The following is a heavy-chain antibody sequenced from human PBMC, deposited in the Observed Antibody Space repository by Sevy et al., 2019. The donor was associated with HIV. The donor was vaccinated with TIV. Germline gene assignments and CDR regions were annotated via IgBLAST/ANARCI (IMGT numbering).Heavy chain of an antibody. Sequence: GGSLRLSCTASGFTFGDYALSWFRQAPGKGLEWVGFIRSKAYGGTTEYAASVKGRFTISRDDSKSIAYLQMNSLKTEDTAVYYCTRQNVLRFLEWFSWGAFDIWGQGTMVTVSS. CDR3: TRQNVLRFLEWFSWGAFDI. V-gene: IGHV3-49*03. D-gene: IGHD3-3*01. CDR1: GFTFGDYA. CDR2: IRSKAYGGTT. J-gene: IGHJ3*02.